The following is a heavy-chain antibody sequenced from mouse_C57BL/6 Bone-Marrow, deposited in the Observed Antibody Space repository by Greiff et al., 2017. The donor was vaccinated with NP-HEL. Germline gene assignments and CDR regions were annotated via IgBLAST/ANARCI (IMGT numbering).Heavy chain of an antibody. J-gene: IGHJ1*03. D-gene: IGHD1-1*01. CDR3: AYYGSSYDNWYFDV. V-gene: IGHV1-50*01. Sequence: QVHVKQPGAELVKPGASVKLSCKASGYTFTSYWMQWVKQRPGQGLEWIGEIDPSDSYTNYNQKFKGKATLTVDTSSSTAYMQLSSLTSEDSAVYYCAYYGSSYDNWYFDVWGTGTTVTVSS. CDR1: GYTFTSYW. CDR2: IDPSDSYT.